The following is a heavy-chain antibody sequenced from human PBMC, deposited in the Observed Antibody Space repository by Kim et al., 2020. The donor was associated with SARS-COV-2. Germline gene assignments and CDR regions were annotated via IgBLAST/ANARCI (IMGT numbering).Heavy chain of an antibody. CDR3: ARGGGLFDY. CDR1: GGSFSGYY. D-gene: IGHD1-26*01. V-gene: IGHV4-34*01. Sequence: SETLSLTCAVYGGSFSGYYWSWIRQPPGKGLEWIGEINHSGSTNYNPSLKSRVTISVDTSKNQFSLKLSSVTAADTAVYYCARGGGLFDYWGQGTLVTVSS. CDR2: INHSGST. J-gene: IGHJ4*02.